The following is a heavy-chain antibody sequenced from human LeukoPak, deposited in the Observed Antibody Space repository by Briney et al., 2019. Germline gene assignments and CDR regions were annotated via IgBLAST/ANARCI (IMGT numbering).Heavy chain of an antibody. CDR2: INHSGST. V-gene: IGHV4-34*01. Sequence: SETLSLTCAVYGGSFSGYYWSWIRQPPGKGLEWIGEINHSGSTNYNPSLKSRVTTSVDTSKNQFSLKLSSVTAADTAVYYCASFAAGSRGRWDYYYYMDVWGKGTTVTVSS. CDR1: GGSFSGYY. CDR3: ASFAAGSRGRWDYYYYMDV. J-gene: IGHJ6*03. D-gene: IGHD6-13*01.